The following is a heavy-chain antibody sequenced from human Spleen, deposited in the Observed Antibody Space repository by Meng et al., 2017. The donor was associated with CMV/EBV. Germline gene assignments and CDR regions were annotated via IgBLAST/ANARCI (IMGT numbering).Heavy chain of an antibody. D-gene: IGHD3-9*01. CDR1: GGSVSSGSYY. CDR2: IYHSGST. V-gene: IGHV4-61*03. CDR3: AKGESYDILTGYYPLIGAFDI. Sequence: SETLSLTCTVSGGSVSSGSYYWSWIRQPPGKRLEWIGHIYHSGSTNNNPSLKSRVTISLDTSKNHFSLKLSSVTAADTAVYYCAKGESYDILTGYYPLIGAFDIWGQGTMVTVSS. J-gene: IGHJ3*02.